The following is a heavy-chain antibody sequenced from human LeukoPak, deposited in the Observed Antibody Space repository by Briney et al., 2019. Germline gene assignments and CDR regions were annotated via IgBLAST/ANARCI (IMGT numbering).Heavy chain of an antibody. CDR2: ITNSGRST. Sequence: GGSQRLSCEASGFSFSNYFISWIRQAPGKGLEWVSYITNSGRSTSYADAVKGRFTISRDNTKKSVYLEMTDLRPEDTAVHYCAREASGNYYVFDSWGQGTRVTVSS. J-gene: IGHJ4*02. D-gene: IGHD1-26*01. CDR1: GFSFSNYF. V-gene: IGHV3-11*04. CDR3: AREASGNYYVFDS.